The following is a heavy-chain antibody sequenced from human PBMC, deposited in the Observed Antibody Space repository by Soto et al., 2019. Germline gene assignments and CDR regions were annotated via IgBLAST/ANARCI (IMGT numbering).Heavy chain of an antibody. CDR3: AREDSTEGGMDV. CDR1: GGSITTGGSY. V-gene: IGHV4-31*03. Sequence: PSETLSLTCTVSGGSITTGGSYWSWIRQHPGKGLEWIGTIYHSGNTYYNPSLKSRLTISVDTSKNHFSLMVDSVTAADTAVYYCAREDSTEGGMDVWGQGTTVTVSS. CDR2: IYHSGNT. D-gene: IGHD4-17*01. J-gene: IGHJ6*02.